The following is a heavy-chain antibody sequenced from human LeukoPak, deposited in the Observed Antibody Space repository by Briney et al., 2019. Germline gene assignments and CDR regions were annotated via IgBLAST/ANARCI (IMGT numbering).Heavy chain of an antibody. Sequence: PGGSLRLSCAASGFTFNNYAMSWVRQAPGKGLEWVSAVSGSGGSTYYADSVKGRFTISRDNDKNSLYLQMNSLRAEDTAVYYCARDITVAGIADWFDPWGQGTLVTVSS. V-gene: IGHV3-23*01. CDR2: VSGSGGST. CDR3: ARDITVAGIADWFDP. J-gene: IGHJ5*02. CDR1: GFTFNNYA. D-gene: IGHD6-19*01.